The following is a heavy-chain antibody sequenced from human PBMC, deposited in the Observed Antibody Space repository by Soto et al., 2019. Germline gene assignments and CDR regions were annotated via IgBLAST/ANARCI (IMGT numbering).Heavy chain of an antibody. CDR3: ARLGFEYDTLTAYYNVHPYYGLDV. CDR2: IYPGDSDT. J-gene: IGHJ6*02. CDR1: GYSFANYW. D-gene: IGHD3-9*01. V-gene: IGHV5-51*01. Sequence: PGESLKISCKGSGYSFANYWIGWVRQMPGKGLEWMGIIYPGDSDTRYSPSFQGQVTISADKSISTAYLRWSSLKASDTAIYYCARLGFEYDTLTAYYNVHPYYGLDVWGQGTEVTVSS.